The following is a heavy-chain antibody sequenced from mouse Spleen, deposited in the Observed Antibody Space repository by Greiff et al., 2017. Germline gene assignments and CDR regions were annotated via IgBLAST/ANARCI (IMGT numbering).Heavy chain of an antibody. CDR2: IWSGGST. D-gene: IGHD1-1*01. V-gene: IGHV2-2*01. CDR1: GFSLTSYG. J-gene: IGHJ4*01. CDR3: ARDITTVVPHYYAMDY. Sequence: QVQLQQSGPGLVQPSQSLSITCTVSGFSLTSYGVHWVRQSPGKGLEWLGVIWSGGSTDYNAAFISRLSISKDNSKSQVFFKMNSLQADDTAIYYCARDITTVVPHYYAMDYWGQGTSVTVSS.